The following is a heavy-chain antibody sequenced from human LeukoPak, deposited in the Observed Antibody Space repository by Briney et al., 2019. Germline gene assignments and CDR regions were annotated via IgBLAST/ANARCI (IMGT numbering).Heavy chain of an antibody. CDR1: GFIFSSYA. CDR3: AGTKNIAAAGRLDY. J-gene: IGHJ4*02. D-gene: IGHD6-13*01. Sequence: GGSLRLSCAASGFIFSSYAMHWVRQAPGKGLEWVAVISYDGSNKYYADSVKGRFTISRDNSKNTLYLQMNSLRAEDTAVYYCAGTKNIAAAGRLDYWGQGTLVTVSS. V-gene: IGHV3-30*14. CDR2: ISYDGSNK.